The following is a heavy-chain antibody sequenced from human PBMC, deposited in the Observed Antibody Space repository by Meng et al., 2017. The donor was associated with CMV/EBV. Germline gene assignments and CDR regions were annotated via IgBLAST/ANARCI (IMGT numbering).Heavy chain of an antibody. D-gene: IGHD3-10*01. CDR3: ARDRHMVRGVIGRREGMDA. CDR1: GYTFTGYY. CDR2: INPNSGGT. V-gene: IGHV1-2*02. J-gene: IGHJ6*02. Sequence: ASVKVSCKASGYTFTGYYMHWVRQAPGQGLEWMGWINPNSGGTNYAQKFQGRVTMTRDTSISTAYMELSRLRSDDTAVYYCARDRHMVRGVIGRREGMDAWGQGTTVTVSS.